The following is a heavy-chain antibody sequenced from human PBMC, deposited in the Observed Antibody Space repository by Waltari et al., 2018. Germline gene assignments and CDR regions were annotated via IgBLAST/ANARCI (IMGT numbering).Heavy chain of an antibody. CDR1: GFTLSSYW. D-gene: IGHD1-1*01. CDR3: TTNPPGH. J-gene: IGHJ4*02. V-gene: IGHV3-7*01. CDR2: IKKDGSEE. Sequence: EVQLVESGGGLVQPGGSLRLSCAASGFTLSSYWMSWVRQAPGKGLEWVANIKKDGSEEYYVDSVRGRFTISRDRANNMLYLQMNGLRSEDTAVYYCTTNPPGHWGQGTLVTVSS.